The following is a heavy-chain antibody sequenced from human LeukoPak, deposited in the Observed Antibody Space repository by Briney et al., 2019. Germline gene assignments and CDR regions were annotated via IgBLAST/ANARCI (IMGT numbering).Heavy chain of an antibody. Sequence: GGSLRLSCAASGFTFSDYYMSWIRQAPGKGLEWVSVFYVGGATYYADSVKGRFTISRDNSENTLYLQMKSLRAEDTAVYYCARGDGYNFFDYWGQGTLVTVSS. CDR3: ARGDGYNFFDY. J-gene: IGHJ4*02. V-gene: IGHV3-53*01. CDR1: GFTFSDYY. D-gene: IGHD5-24*01. CDR2: FYVGGAT.